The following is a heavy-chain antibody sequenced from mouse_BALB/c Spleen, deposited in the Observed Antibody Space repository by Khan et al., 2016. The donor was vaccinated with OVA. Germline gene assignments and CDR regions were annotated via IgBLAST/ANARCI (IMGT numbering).Heavy chain of an antibody. CDR2: IDPFNGGT. V-gene: IGHV1S135*01. Sequence: VQLQQSGPELMKPGASVKISCKASGYSFSNYYIHWVKQSHGQSLEWIGYIDPFNGGTTYNQKFKGTATLTVDKSSSTAYMNLSSLQSGDSAVYYCTRLGTTGWFTYWGQGTLVTVSA. CDR3: TRLGTTGWFTY. D-gene: IGHD2-13*01. J-gene: IGHJ3*01. CDR1: GYSFSNYY.